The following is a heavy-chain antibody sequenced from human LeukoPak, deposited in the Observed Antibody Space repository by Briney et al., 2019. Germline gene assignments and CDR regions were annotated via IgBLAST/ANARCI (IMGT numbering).Heavy chain of an antibody. CDR1: GFTFSSYA. Sequence: GGSLRLSCAASGFTFSSYAMNWVRQAPGRGLEWISFISLSGSPISYADSVRGRFTISRDNAESSLYLQMHSLRAEDTAVYYCARDGYDFWSGYPFDWWGQGTLVTVSS. V-gene: IGHV3-48*03. J-gene: IGHJ4*02. CDR2: ISLSGSPI. D-gene: IGHD3-3*01. CDR3: ARDGYDFWSGYPFDW.